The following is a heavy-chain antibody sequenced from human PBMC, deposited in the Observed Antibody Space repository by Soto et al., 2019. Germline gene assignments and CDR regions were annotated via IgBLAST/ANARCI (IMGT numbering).Heavy chain of an antibody. J-gene: IGHJ5*02. Sequence: QVQLVESGGGVVQPGRSLRLSCAASGFTFSSYGMHWVRQAPGKGLEWVAVIWYDGSNKYYADSVKGRFTISRDNSKNTLYRQMNSLRAEDTAVYYCARDAAAAGNWFDPWGQGTLVTVSS. CDR2: IWYDGSNK. V-gene: IGHV3-33*01. D-gene: IGHD6-13*01. CDR3: ARDAAAAGNWFDP. CDR1: GFTFSSYG.